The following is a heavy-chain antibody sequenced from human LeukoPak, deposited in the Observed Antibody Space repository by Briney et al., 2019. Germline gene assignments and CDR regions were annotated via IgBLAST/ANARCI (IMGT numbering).Heavy chain of an antibody. D-gene: IGHD3-22*01. CDR2: IYYSVST. V-gene: IGHV4-31*01. CDR1: AGSPTSGCYY. Sequence: SQTLSPTCPVSAGSPTSGCYYCRWIRQHPGKGLEWIGYIYYSVSTYYNPSLKSQVTISVDTSKNQFSLKLGSVTAADTAVYYCARVQDYYHSSGRYDYWGQGTLVTVST. CDR3: ARVQDYYHSSGRYDY. J-gene: IGHJ4*02.